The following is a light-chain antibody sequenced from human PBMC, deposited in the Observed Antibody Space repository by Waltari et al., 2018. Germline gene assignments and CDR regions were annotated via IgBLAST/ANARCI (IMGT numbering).Light chain of an antibody. CDR3: QQYNNWPRT. V-gene: IGKV1-39*01. CDR1: QSISSS. J-gene: IGKJ1*01. CDR2: AAS. Sequence: DIQMTQSPSSLSASVGDRVTITCRASQSISSSLNWYQQKPGKAPKLLIYAASSLQSGVPSRFSGSGSGTDFTLTISSLQSEDFAVYYCQQYNNWPRTFGQGTKVEIK.